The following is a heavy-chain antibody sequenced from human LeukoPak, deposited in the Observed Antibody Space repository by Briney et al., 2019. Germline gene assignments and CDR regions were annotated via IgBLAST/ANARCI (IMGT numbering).Heavy chain of an antibody. Sequence: PSETLSLTCAVYGGSFSGYYWSWIRQPPGKGLEWIGEINHSGSTNYNPSLKSRVTILVDTSKNQFPLKLSSVTAADTAVYYCARHGVHYYGSGSPGDYNYYYMDVWGKGTTVTISS. D-gene: IGHD3-10*01. CDR1: GGSFSGYY. J-gene: IGHJ6*03. CDR2: INHSGST. CDR3: ARHGVHYYGSGSPGDYNYYYMDV. V-gene: IGHV4-34*01.